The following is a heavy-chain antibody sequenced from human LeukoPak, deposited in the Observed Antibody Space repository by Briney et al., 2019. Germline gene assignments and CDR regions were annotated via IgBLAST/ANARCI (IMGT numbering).Heavy chain of an antibody. Sequence: ASVKVSCKASGYTFTSYDINWVRQATGQGLEWMGWMNPNSGNTGYAQKFQGRVTMTRNTSISTAYVELSSLRSEDTAVYYCARGKRYSGYDLMDWGQGTLVTVSS. CDR1: GYTFTSYD. CDR2: MNPNSGNT. D-gene: IGHD5-12*01. J-gene: IGHJ4*02. V-gene: IGHV1-8*01. CDR3: ARGKRYSGYDLMD.